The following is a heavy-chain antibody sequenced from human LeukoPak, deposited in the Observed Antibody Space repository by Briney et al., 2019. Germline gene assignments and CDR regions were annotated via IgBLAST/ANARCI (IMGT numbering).Heavy chain of an antibody. CDR3: AKGQAADETNWLDP. CDR1: GFTFSSYA. J-gene: IGHJ5*02. CDR2: ISGSGGIT. V-gene: IGHV3-23*01. Sequence: GGSQRLSCAASGFTFSSYAMSWVRQAPGKGLEWVSGISGSGGITYYADSVKGRFTISRDNSKNTLYLQMNSLRAEDTAVYYCAKGQAADETNWLDPWGQGTLVTVSS. D-gene: IGHD2-15*01.